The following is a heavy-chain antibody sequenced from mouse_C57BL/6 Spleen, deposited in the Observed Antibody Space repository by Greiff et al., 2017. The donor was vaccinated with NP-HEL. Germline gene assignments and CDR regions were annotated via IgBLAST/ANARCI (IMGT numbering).Heavy chain of an antibody. V-gene: IGHV5-4*01. Sequence: EVHLVESGGGLVKPGGSLKLSCAASGFTFSSYAMSWVRQTPEKRLEWVATISDGGSYTYYPDNVKGRFTISRDNAKNNLYLQMSHLKSEDTAMYYCARGWLPRGFAYWGQGTLVTVSA. D-gene: IGHD2-2*01. CDR3: ARGWLPRGFAY. CDR1: GFTFSSYA. CDR2: ISDGGSYT. J-gene: IGHJ3*01.